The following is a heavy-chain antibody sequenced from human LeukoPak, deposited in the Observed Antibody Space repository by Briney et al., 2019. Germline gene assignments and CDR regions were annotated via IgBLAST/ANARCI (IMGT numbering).Heavy chain of an antibody. J-gene: IGHJ4*02. Sequence: GGSLRLSCVASGFTFTHYAISWIRQAPGKGLEWVSYISSSGTTIYYADSVKGRFTISRDNAKNSLYLQMNSLRAEDTAVYYCARRRDSGSLQHFDYWGQGTLVTVSS. CDR2: ISSSGTTI. D-gene: IGHD1-26*01. CDR1: GFTFTHYA. CDR3: ARRRDSGSLQHFDY. V-gene: IGHV3-11*01.